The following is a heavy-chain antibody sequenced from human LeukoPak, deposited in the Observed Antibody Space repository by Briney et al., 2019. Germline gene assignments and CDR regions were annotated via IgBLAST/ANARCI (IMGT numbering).Heavy chain of an antibody. J-gene: IGHJ4*02. D-gene: IGHD1-26*01. V-gene: IGHV3-21*05. CDR3: ARWGLGPSFDF. CDR1: GFSFTGYT. CDR2: ISAGSDYI. Sequence: GASLRLSCAASGFSFTGYTMTWVRQAPGKGLQWISYISAGSDYIFYADSVRGRFTISRDNAKKSVSLQMNSLRADDTAVYYCARWGLGPSFDFWGQGNLVTVAS.